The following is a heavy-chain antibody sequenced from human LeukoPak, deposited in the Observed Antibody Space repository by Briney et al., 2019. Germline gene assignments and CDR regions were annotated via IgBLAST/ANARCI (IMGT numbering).Heavy chain of an antibody. J-gene: IGHJ6*03. Sequence: PGGSLRLSCAASGFTVSSNYMSWVRQAPGKGLEWVSVIYSGGSTYYADSVKGRFTISRDNSKNTLYLQMNSLRAEDTAVYYCAKDIGVLIYYYYMDVWGKGTTVTVSS. V-gene: IGHV3-66*01. D-gene: IGHD2-8*01. CDR3: AKDIGVLIYYYYMDV. CDR1: GFTVSSNY. CDR2: IYSGGST.